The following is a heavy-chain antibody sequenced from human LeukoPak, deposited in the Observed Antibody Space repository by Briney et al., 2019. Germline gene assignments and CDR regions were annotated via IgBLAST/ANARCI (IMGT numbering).Heavy chain of an antibody. D-gene: IGHD5-18*01. CDR1: GGSISSGGYY. J-gene: IGHJ4*02. V-gene: IGHV4-31*03. CDR2: IYYSGST. Sequence: SQTLSLTCTVSGGSISSGGYYWSWIRQHPGKGLEWIGYIYYSGSTYDNPSLKSRVTISVDTSKNQFSLKLSSVTAADTAVYYCARAAPRPADTAIIMYYFDYWGQGTLVTVSS. CDR3: ARAAPRPADTAIIMYYFDY.